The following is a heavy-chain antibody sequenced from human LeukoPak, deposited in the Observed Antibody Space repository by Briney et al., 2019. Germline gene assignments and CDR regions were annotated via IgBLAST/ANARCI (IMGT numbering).Heavy chain of an antibody. CDR3: ARGSYLRYFDWLLPT. D-gene: IGHD3-9*01. V-gene: IGHV4-59*01. Sequence: SETLSLTCTVSGGLISSDYWSWIRQSPGKGLEWIECIHNSGSTNYNPSLKSRVAISVDSSKDQFSLKLSSVTAADTAVYYCARGSYLRYFDWLLPTWGQGILVTVSS. CDR1: GGLISSDY. CDR2: IHNSGST. J-gene: IGHJ5*02.